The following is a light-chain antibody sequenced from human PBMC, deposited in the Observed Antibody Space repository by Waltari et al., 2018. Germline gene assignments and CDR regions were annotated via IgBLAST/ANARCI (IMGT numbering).Light chain of an antibody. V-gene: IGLV2-11*01. CDR1: SSDVGGYDY. J-gene: IGLJ2*01. Sequence: QSALTQPRSVSGSPGQSVTISCTGTSSDVGGYDYVSWYQQHPGKATNLMIYDVNKRPSCVPVSFSGAKSGNTASLTISGLHADDEADYYCCSYAGSQTSVFGGGTKVTVL. CDR2: DVN. CDR3: CSYAGSQTSV.